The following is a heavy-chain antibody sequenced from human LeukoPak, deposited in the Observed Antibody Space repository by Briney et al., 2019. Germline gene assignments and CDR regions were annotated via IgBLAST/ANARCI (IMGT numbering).Heavy chain of an antibody. J-gene: IGHJ4*02. V-gene: IGHV4-61*02. CDR3: AREPPGY. CDR2: IYTNGGA. CDR1: GSSVTSGNYY. Sequence: SETLSSTCTVSGSSVTSGNYYWNWIRQPAGKGLEWIGRIYTNGGASYNPSLKSRVTISIDASKNQFSLKLSSVTAADTAVYYCAREPPGYWGQGILVTVSS.